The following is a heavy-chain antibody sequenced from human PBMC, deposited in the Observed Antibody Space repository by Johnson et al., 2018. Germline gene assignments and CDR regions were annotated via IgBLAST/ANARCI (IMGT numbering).Heavy chain of an antibody. CDR1: GFTFSSYA. D-gene: IGHD5-24*01. CDR3: AGDVEMATIGDAFDI. J-gene: IGHJ3*02. V-gene: IGHV3-30-3*01. Sequence: VQLVQSGGGVVQPGRSLRLSCAASGFTFSSYAMHWVRQAPGKGLEWVAVISYDGSNKYYADSVKGRFTISRDNSKNPLYLQMNSLGAEDTAGYYLAGDVEMATIGDAFDIWGQGTMVTVSS. CDR2: ISYDGSNK.